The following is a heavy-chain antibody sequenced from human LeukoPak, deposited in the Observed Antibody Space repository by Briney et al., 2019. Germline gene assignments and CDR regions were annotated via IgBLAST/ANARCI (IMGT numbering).Heavy chain of an antibody. D-gene: IGHD6-19*01. V-gene: IGHV1-69*05. J-gene: IGHJ5*02. CDR2: IIPIFGTA. Sequence: ASVKVSCKASGGTFSSYAISWVRQAPGQGLEWMGGIIPIFGTANYAQKFQGRVTITTDESTSTAYMELSSLRSEDTAVYYCARDKLLDIRTPYSSGWSNWFDPWGQGTLVTVSS. CDR3: ARDKLLDIRTPYSSGWSNWFDP. CDR1: GGTFSSYA.